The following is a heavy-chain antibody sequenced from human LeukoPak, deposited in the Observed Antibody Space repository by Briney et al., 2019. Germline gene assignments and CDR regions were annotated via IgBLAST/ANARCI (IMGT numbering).Heavy chain of an antibody. Sequence: GESLKISCKGSGYRFTNYWIGWVRQMPGKGLEWMGIIYPGDSDTRYSPSFQGQVTVSADKSISTAYLQWSSLKASDTAMYYCAGGGIRDGYNFFDYWSQGTLVTVSS. CDR1: GYRFTNYW. D-gene: IGHD5-24*01. CDR2: IYPGDSDT. V-gene: IGHV5-51*01. CDR3: AGGGIRDGYNFFDY. J-gene: IGHJ4*02.